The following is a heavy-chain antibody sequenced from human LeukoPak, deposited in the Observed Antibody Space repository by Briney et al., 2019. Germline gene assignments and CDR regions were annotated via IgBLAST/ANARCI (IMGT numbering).Heavy chain of an antibody. CDR2: TSSDGNIK. J-gene: IGHJ4*02. CDR3: ARDPVPATARHFDY. D-gene: IGHD1-1*01. Sequence: GGSLRLSCAASGFTFSSYAMHWVRQAPGKGLECLAVTSSDGNIKYYADSVKGRFTISRDNSKNTLYLQMNSLRGEDTGVYYCARDPVPATARHFDYWGQGTLVTVSS. V-gene: IGHV3-30-3*01. CDR1: GFTFSSYA.